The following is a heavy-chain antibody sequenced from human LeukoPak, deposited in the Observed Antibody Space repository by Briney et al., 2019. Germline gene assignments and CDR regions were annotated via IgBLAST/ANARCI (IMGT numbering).Heavy chain of an antibody. D-gene: IGHD3-22*01. CDR2: IIPILGIA. J-gene: IGHJ4*02. V-gene: IGHV1-69*04. Sequence: SVKVSCKASGGTFSSYAISWVRQAPGQGLEWMGRIIPILGIANYAQKFQGRVTITADKSTSTAYMELSSLRSEDTAVYYCARDHDNYYDSSGYYVDYWGQGTLVAVSS. CDR3: ARDHDNYYDSSGYYVDY. CDR1: GGTFSSYA.